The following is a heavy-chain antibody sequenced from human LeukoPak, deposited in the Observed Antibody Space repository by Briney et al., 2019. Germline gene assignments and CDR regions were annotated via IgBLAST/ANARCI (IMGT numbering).Heavy chain of an antibody. V-gene: IGHV4-59*01. CDR1: AGSISTYY. J-gene: IGHJ4*02. CDR2: IFYSGST. D-gene: IGHD3-10*01. CDR3: AKDLGPSRGFDY. Sequence: PSETLSLTCSVSAGSISTYYWSWIRQPPGKGLEWIGYIFYSGSTHYNPSLKSRLTMSLDTSKTQPSLKLTSVTAADTAVYYCAKDLGPSRGFDYWGQGIMVTVSS.